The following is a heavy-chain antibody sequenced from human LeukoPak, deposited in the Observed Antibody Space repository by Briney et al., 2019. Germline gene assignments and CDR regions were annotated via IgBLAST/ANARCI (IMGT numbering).Heavy chain of an antibody. D-gene: IGHD3-3*01. CDR2: IWYDGSNK. CDR1: GFTLSSYG. CDR3: AREGPITIFGVVKSYYYGMDV. J-gene: IGHJ6*02. V-gene: IGHV3-33*01. Sequence: GGSLRLSCAASGFTLSSYGMHRVRQAPGKGLGWVAVIWYDGSNKYYADSVKGRFTISRDNSKNTLYLQMNSLRAEDTAVYYCAREGPITIFGVVKSYYYGMDVWGQGTTVTVSS.